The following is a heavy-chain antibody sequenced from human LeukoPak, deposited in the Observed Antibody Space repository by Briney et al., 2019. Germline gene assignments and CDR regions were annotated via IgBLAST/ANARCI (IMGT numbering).Heavy chain of an antibody. CDR1: GFTFSSNY. CDR2: ISGSGDST. Sequence: PGGSLRLSCAASGFTFSSNYMTWVRQTPGKGLEWVSGISGSGDSTFYADSVKGRSTISRDNSRNTLYLQMSSLRPEDTAVYYCTKWSGFGDDWGQGTLVTVSS. V-gene: IGHV3-23*01. CDR3: TKWSGFGDD. J-gene: IGHJ4*02. D-gene: IGHD3-10*01.